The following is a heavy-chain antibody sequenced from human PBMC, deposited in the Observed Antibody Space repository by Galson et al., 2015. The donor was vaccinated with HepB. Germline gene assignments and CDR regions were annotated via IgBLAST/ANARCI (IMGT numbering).Heavy chain of an antibody. CDR2: MNPDTGYT. D-gene: IGHD1-1*01. J-gene: IGHJ4*02. CDR1: GYTFTSYD. Sequence: SCKASGYTFTSYDINWVRQAPGQGLEWMGWMNPDTGYTGYAQKFQGRVTLTRNTSQSTAYMELSSLRGEDTAVYYCAITNFRLDYWGQGTLVTVSS. CDR3: AITNFRLDY. V-gene: IGHV1-8*01.